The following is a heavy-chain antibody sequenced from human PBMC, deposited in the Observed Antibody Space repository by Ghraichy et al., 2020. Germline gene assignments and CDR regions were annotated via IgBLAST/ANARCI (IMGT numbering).Heavy chain of an antibody. D-gene: IGHD6-13*01. Sequence: GESLNISCAASGFTFSSYSMNWVRQAPGKGLEWVSSISSSSSYIYYADSVKGRFTISRDNAKNSLYLQMNSLRAEDTAVYYCARAPGRVAAAGLPWFDPWGQGTLVTVSS. V-gene: IGHV3-21*01. CDR3: ARAPGRVAAAGLPWFDP. CDR2: ISSSSSYI. J-gene: IGHJ5*02. CDR1: GFTFSSYS.